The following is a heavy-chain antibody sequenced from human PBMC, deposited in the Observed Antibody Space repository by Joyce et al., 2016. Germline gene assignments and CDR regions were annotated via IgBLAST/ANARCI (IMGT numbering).Heavy chain of an antibody. J-gene: IGHJ6*02. CDR2: ISHTGRT. CDR1: GDSINSDKYY. V-gene: IGHV4-30-4*01. CDR3: ARAPAFAVFGVIIFGLDV. Sequence: QEQLHQSGPGLVRPSQTLSLTCSVSGDSINSDKYYWSWIRQSPGKGLEWLGHISHTGRTYYNPSLKSRLSISLDASENQVSLSLSSVTAADTAVYYCARAPAFAVFGVIIFGLDVWGQGTTVFVTS. D-gene: IGHD3-3*01.